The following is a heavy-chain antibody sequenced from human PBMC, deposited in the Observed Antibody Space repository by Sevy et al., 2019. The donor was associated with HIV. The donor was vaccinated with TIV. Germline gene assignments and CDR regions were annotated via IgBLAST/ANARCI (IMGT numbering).Heavy chain of an antibody. Sequence: GGSLRLSCAASGFTFSSYAMHWVRQAPGKGLEWVAVISYDGSNKYYADSVKGRFTISRGNSKKTLYLQRNGMRAEDTAVYYWAGEGDYVGGRPPGGAFDIWGQGTMVTVSS. CDR2: ISYDGSNK. CDR3: AGEGDYVGGRPPGGAFDI. CDR1: GFTFSSYA. V-gene: IGHV3-30-3*01. J-gene: IGHJ3*02. D-gene: IGHD3-16*01.